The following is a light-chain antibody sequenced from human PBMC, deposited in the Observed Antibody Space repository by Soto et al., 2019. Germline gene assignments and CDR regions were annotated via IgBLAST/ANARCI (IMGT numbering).Light chain of an antibody. J-gene: IGKJ1*01. CDR1: QRISSNY. CDR2: GAF. V-gene: IGKV3-20*01. Sequence: EIVLTQSPGTLSLSPGERATLSCRASQRISSNYVAWYQQKPGQAPRLLIYGAFARAAGIPGRFSGSASGTDFTLTISRLEPEDFAVYFCQHYDASPWTLGQGTKVELK. CDR3: QHYDASPWT.